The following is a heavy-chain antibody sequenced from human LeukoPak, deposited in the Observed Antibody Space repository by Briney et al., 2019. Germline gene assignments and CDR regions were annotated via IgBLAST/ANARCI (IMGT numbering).Heavy chain of an antibody. V-gene: IGHV3-23*01. CDR2: ISGSGGST. D-gene: IGHD3-10*01. J-gene: IGHJ4*02. CDR1: GFTFSCYA. Sequence: PGGSLRLSCAPSGFTFSCYAMSWVLQAPGKGLEWVTVISGSGGSTYYADSVKGRFTISRDNSKNTLYLQMNSLRAEDTAVYYCAKDFGVRSVTYHFDYWGQGTLVTVSS. CDR3: AKDFGVRSVTYHFDY.